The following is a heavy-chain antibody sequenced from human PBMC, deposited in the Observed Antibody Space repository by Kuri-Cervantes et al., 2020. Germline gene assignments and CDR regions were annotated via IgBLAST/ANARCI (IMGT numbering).Heavy chain of an antibody. CDR2: ISYDGSNK. Sequence: GGSLRLSCAASGFTFDDYAMHWVRQAPGKGLEWVAVISYDGSNKYYADSVKGRFTISRDNSKNTLYLQVNSLRAEDTAIYYCAKAYSYATNDYYNHFDSWGQGTLVTVSS. V-gene: IGHV3-30*18. CDR3: AKAYSYATNDYYNHFDS. J-gene: IGHJ4*02. D-gene: IGHD3-10*01. CDR1: GFTFDDYA.